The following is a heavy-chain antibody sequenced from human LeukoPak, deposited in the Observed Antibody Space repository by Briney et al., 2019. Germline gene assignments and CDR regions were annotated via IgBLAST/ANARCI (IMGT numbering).Heavy chain of an antibody. CDR3: AIQKYCSSTNCYYFDH. D-gene: IGHD2-2*01. CDR1: GGSFTSYY. V-gene: IGHV4-59*01. J-gene: IGHJ4*02. Sequence: SETLSLTCIVSGGSFTSYYWSWIRQPPGKGLEWIGYKSYSGSTNYNPSLKGRATISLDTSKNQFSLKLSSVTAADTAVYYCAIQKYCSSTNCYYFDHWGQGTLVTVSS. CDR2: KSYSGST.